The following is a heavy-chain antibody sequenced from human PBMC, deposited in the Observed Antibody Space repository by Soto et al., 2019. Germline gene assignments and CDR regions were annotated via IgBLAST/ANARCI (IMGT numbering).Heavy chain of an antibody. CDR3: ARQYSSGPGDY. V-gene: IGHV4-39*01. Sequence: QLQLQESGPGLVKPSETLSLTCTVSGGSISSSSYYWGWIRQPPGKGLEWIGSIYYSGSTYYNPSLKSRVTISVDTSKNQFSLKLSSVTAADTAVYYCARQYSSGPGDYWGQGTLVTVSS. CDR1: GGSISSSSYY. J-gene: IGHJ4*02. CDR2: IYYSGST. D-gene: IGHD6-19*01.